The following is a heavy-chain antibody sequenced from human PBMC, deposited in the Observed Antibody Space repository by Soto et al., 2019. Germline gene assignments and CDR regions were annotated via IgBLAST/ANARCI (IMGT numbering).Heavy chain of an antibody. Sequence: GGSLRLSCAASGFTFSSDAMSWVRQAPGKGLEWVSGISASGGSTYYPDSVKGRFTISRDNSRNTLYLQMNSLRVEDTAVYYCAKDLGATTSWFFFEHWGQGTLVTVPQ. CDR1: GFTFSSDA. CDR3: AKDLGATTSWFFFEH. V-gene: IGHV3-23*01. D-gene: IGHD2-2*01. J-gene: IGHJ4*02. CDR2: ISASGGST.